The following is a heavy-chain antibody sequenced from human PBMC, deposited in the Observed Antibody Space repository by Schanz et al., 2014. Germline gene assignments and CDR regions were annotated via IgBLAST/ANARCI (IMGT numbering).Heavy chain of an antibody. CDR1: GLIFSTYT. V-gene: IGHV3-48*01. Sequence: EVQLVESGGGLVRPGGSLRLSCTTSGLIFSTYTLNWVRQAPGKGLEWISYISFSGNTTYYADSVKGRFTISRDNAKNSVFLQMNRLRAEDTAVYYCARDGDFDYWGQGTLVTVSS. J-gene: IGHJ4*02. CDR3: ARDGDFDY. CDR2: ISFSGNTT.